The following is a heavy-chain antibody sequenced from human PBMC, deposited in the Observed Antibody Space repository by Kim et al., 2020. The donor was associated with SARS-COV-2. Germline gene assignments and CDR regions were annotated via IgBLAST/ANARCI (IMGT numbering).Heavy chain of an antibody. V-gene: IGHV4-4*07. CDR2: IYTSGST. Sequence: SETLSLTCTVSGGSISSYYWSWIRQPAGKGLEWIGRIYTSGSTNYNPSLKSRVTMSVDTSKNQFSLKLSSVTAADTAVYYCAREYWSPVRGVIRPDAYYYYGMDVWGQGTTVTVSS. CDR1: GGSISSYY. J-gene: IGHJ6*02. D-gene: IGHD3-10*01. CDR3: AREYWSPVRGVIRPDAYYYYGMDV.